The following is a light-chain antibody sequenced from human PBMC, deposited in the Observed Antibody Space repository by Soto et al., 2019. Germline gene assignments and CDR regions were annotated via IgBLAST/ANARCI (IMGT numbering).Light chain of an antibody. J-gene: IGKJ1*01. CDR3: QQSHSIPWT. CDR2: AAS. Sequence: DLHITQSPSSLSASVGYRVTITCRASQSISSNLNWYQQKPGKAPKLLIYAASNLQSGVPSTFSGSGSGTDFTLTISSLQPEDFATYYCQQSHSIPWTFGQGTKVDIK. CDR1: QSISSN. V-gene: IGKV1-39*01.